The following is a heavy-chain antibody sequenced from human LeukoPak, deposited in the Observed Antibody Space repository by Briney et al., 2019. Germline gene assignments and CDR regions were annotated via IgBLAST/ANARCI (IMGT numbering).Heavy chain of an antibody. CDR2: IIPILGIA. J-gene: IGHJ4*02. V-gene: IGHV1-69*04. CDR1: GYTFTSFG. Sequence: ASVKVSCKAFGYTFTSFGISWVRQAPGQGLEWMGRIIPILGIANYAQKFQGRVTITADKSTSTAYMELSSLRSEDTAVYYCARDWGDSSGYLHTSSMYYFDYWGQGTLVTVSS. CDR3: ARDWGDSSGYLHTSSMYYFDY. D-gene: IGHD3-22*01.